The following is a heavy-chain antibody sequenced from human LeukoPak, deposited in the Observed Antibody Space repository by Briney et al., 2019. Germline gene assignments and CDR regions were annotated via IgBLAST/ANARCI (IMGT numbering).Heavy chain of an antibody. CDR1: GFTFSSYG. CDR2: ISYDGSNK. J-gene: IGHJ6*02. V-gene: IGHV3-30*03. Sequence: GGSLRLSCAASGFTFSSYGMHWVRQAPGKGLEWVAVISYDGSNKYYADSVKGRFTISRDNSKNTLYLQMNSLRAEDTAIYFCARERLLQVWSNKPQLHYSGMDVWGQGTTVTVSS. D-gene: IGHD3-22*01. CDR3: ARERLLQVWSNKPQLHYSGMDV.